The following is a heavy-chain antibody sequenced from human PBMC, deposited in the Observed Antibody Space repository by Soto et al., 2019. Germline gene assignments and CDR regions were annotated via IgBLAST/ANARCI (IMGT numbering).Heavy chain of an antibody. CDR1: GFSLSTSGMC. D-gene: IGHD3-3*01. J-gene: IGHJ6*02. Sequence: GSGPTLVNPTQTLTLTCTFSGFSLSTSGMCVSWIRQPPGKALEWLALIDWDDDKYYSTSLKTRLTISKDTSKNQVVLTMTNMDPVDTATYYCARSQKPPGGYDFWSGYYTRIGSGHPAYYYYGMDVWGQGTTVTVSS. V-gene: IGHV2-70*01. CDR2: IDWDDDK. CDR3: ARSQKPPGGYDFWSGYYTRIGSGHPAYYYYGMDV.